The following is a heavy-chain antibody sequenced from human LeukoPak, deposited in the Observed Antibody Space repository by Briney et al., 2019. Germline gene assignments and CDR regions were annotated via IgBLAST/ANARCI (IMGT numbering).Heavy chain of an antibody. CDR3: AKDPADYGAVGYFDY. D-gene: IGHD4-17*01. CDR2: ISGSGGST. V-gene: IGHV3-23*01. J-gene: IGHJ4*02. Sequence: GRSLRLSCAASGFTFSSYAMSWVRQAPGKGLEWVSAISGSGGSTYYADSVKGRFTISRDNSKNTLYLQMNSLRAEDTAVYYCAKDPADYGAVGYFDYWGQGTLVTVSS. CDR1: GFTFSSYA.